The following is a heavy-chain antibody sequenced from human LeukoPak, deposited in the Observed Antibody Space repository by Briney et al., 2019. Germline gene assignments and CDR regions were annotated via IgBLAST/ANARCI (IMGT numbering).Heavy chain of an antibody. CDR3: ARAPLSSAYLHYYSMDV. CDR2: ICYSGRS. Sequence: SETLSLTCTVSGGSISSSTDSWGWIRQPPGKGLEWIGSICYSGRSYYKVSLESRVTISVDTSNNQFSLKLSSVTAADTALYYCARAPLSSAYLHYYSMDVWGKGTTVTVSS. D-gene: IGHD3-3*01. V-gene: IGHV4-39*07. J-gene: IGHJ6*03. CDR1: GGSISSSTDS.